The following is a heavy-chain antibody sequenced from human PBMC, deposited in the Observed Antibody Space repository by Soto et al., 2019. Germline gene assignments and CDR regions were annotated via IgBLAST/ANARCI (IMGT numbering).Heavy chain of an antibody. J-gene: IGHJ5*02. Sequence: EVQLVESGGGLVQPGGSLRLSCAASGFTFSSYSMNWVRQAPGKGLEWVSDISSSSSTIYYADSVKGRFTISKDNAKNSLYLQMNSLRDEDAAVYYCARGRLLWVGEGGWFDPWGQGTLVTVSS. D-gene: IGHD3-10*01. CDR1: GFTFSSYS. CDR2: ISSSSSTI. V-gene: IGHV3-48*02. CDR3: ARGRLLWVGEGGWFDP.